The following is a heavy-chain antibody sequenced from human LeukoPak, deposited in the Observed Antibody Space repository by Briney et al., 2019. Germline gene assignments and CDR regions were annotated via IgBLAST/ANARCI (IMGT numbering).Heavy chain of an antibody. CDR3: ARARRSSDYGDYGTVKY. V-gene: IGHV1-8*01. CDR2: MNPNSGNT. CDR1: GYTFASYD. J-gene: IGHJ4*02. D-gene: IGHD4-17*01. Sequence: ASVKVSCKASGYTFASYDINWVRQVTEQGLEWMGWMNPNSGNTGYAQKFQGRVTMTRNTSISTAYMERSSLRSEDTAVYYCARARRSSDYGDYGTVKYWGQGTLVTVSS.